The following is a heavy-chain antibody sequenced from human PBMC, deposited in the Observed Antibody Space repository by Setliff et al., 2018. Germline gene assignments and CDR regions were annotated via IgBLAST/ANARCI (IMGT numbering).Heavy chain of an antibody. D-gene: IGHD3-16*01. V-gene: IGHV3-7*01. J-gene: IGHJ4*02. CDR2: IKQDGSEK. Sequence: LRLSCAASGFTFSNSWMSWVRQAPGKGLEWVANIKQDGSEKYYVDSVKGRFTISRDNAKNSLYLQMNSLRAEDTAVYYCARDGGEYWGQGTLVTVSS. CDR1: GFTFSNSW. CDR3: ARDGGEY.